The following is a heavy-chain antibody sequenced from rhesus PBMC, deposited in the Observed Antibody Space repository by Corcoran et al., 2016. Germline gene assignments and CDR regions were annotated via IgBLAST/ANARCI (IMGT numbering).Heavy chain of an antibody. CDR2: SSGSSGST. D-gene: IGHD5-42*01. Sequence: QVQLQESGPGLVKPSETLSLTCAVSGYSISSGYYWGWIRQPPGKGLEYIGYSSGSSGSTYYNPSLKSRVTISKDTSKNQFSLKLSSVTAADTAVYYCARQGDIVGTVKDYWGQGVLVTVSS. V-gene: IGHV4-99*01. J-gene: IGHJ4*01. CDR3: ARQGDIVGTVKDY. CDR1: GYSISSGYY.